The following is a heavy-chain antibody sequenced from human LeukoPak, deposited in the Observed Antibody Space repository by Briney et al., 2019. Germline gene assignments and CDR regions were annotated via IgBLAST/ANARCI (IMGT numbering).Heavy chain of an antibody. Sequence: GGSLRLSCAASKFTFSSYAMNWVRQAPGKGLEWVSSISGSGGNTYYVDFVKGRFTISRDNSKNTLYLQMNSLRAEDTAVYYCARTYSGSPGAFDYWGQGTLVTVSS. V-gene: IGHV3-23*01. CDR2: ISGSGGNT. CDR3: ARTYSGSPGAFDY. D-gene: IGHD1-26*01. CDR1: KFTFSSYA. J-gene: IGHJ4*02.